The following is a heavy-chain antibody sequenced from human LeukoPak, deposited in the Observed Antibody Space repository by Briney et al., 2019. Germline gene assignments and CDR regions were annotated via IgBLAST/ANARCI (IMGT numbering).Heavy chain of an antibody. Sequence: AAIKVSCKASVYTFTGYYMHWVRQAPEQGLEWMGWINPNSVGTNYAHKFEGRVTMTRDTSISTAYMELSRLRSDDAAVYYCARDHQLPLLGWFDPWGQGTLVTVSS. CDR1: VYTFTGYY. CDR3: ARDHQLPLLGWFDP. D-gene: IGHD2-2*01. J-gene: IGHJ5*02. V-gene: IGHV1-2*02. CDR2: INPNSVGT.